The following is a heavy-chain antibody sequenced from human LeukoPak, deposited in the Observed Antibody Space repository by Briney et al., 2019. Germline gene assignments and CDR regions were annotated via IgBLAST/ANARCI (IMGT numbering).Heavy chain of an antibody. CDR3: ASESESATETTYLFDY. D-gene: IGHD4-17*01. CDR2: INPNSGGT. J-gene: IGHJ4*02. CDR1: GYTFTGYY. Sequence: ASVKVSCKASGYTFTGYYMHWVRQAPGQGLEWMGWINPNSGGTNYAQKFQGRVTLTRDMSTSTVYMELSSLRSEDTAVYYCASESESATETTYLFDYWGQGTLVTVSS. V-gene: IGHV1-2*02.